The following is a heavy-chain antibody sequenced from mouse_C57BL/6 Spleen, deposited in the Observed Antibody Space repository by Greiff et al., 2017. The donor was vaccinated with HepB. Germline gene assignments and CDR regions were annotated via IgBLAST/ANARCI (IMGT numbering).Heavy chain of an antibody. CDR1: GYTFTDYY. CDR2: INPNNGGT. D-gene: IGHD1-1*01. CDR3: ARSNYGQYYYAMDY. J-gene: IGHJ4*01. V-gene: IGHV1-26*01. Sequence: VQLQQSGPELVKPGASVKISCKASGYTFTDYYMNWVKQSHGKSLEWIGDINPNNGGTSYNQKFKGKATLTVDKSSSTAYMELRSLTSEDSAVYYCARSNYGQYYYAMDYWGQGTSVTVSS.